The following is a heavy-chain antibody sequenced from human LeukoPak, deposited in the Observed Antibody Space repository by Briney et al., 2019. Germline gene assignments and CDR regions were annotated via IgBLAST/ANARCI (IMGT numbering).Heavy chain of an antibody. CDR1: GFTFSSYA. D-gene: IGHD3-3*01. CDR2: ISGSGGST. CDR3: ARDANFDFWSGYPSVDY. J-gene: IGHJ4*02. Sequence: PGGSLRLSCAASGFTFSSYAMSWVRQAPGRGLEWVSAISGSGGSTYYADSVKGRFTISRDNSKNTLYLQMNSLRAEDTAVFYCARDANFDFWSGYPSVDYWGQGTLVTVSS. V-gene: IGHV3-23*01.